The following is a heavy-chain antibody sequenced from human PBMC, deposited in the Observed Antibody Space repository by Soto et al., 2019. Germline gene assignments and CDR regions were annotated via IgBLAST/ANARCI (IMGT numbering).Heavy chain of an antibody. CDR1: GFSVSSNY. V-gene: IGHV3-53*01. J-gene: IGHJ6*02. Sequence: LRLSCAASGFSVSSNYMSWVRQAPGEGLEWVAIIYINGSTDYADSVQGRFSVSRDIYKNTLFLQMNNLRAEDTAVYFCSGDPSGYDEGDWYHGVDVWGQGTTVTVSS. CDR3: SGDPSGYDEGDWYHGVDV. CDR2: IYINGST. D-gene: IGHD5-12*01.